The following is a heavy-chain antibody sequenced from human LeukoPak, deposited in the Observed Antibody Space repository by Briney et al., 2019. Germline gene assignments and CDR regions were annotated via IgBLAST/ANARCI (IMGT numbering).Heavy chain of an antibody. CDR3: AITYFYDNSGSYYFDY. V-gene: IGHV3-23*01. D-gene: IGHD3-22*01. J-gene: IGHJ4*02. CDR2: ISGSGYST. Sequence: GGSLRLSCAASGFSFSTYAVNWVRQAPGKGLEWVSGISGSGYSTYYADSVKGRFTISRDNSKDTMYLQLNSLRAEDTAVYYCAITYFYDNSGSYYFDYWGQGTLVTVSS. CDR1: GFSFSTYA.